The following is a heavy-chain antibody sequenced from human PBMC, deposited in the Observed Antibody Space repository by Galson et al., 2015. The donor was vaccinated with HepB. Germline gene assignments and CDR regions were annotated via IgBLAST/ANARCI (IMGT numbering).Heavy chain of an antibody. D-gene: IGHD1-7*01. CDR1: GYTFTGYY. CDR3: ARVGAAGTARRAAGY. J-gene: IGHJ4*02. CDR2: INPNSGGT. V-gene: IGHV1-2*02. Sequence: SCKASGYTFTGYYMHWVRQAPGQGLEWMGWINPNSGGTNYAQKFQGRVTMTRDTSISTAYMELSRLRSDDTAVYYCARVGAAGTARRAAGYWGQGTLVTVSS.